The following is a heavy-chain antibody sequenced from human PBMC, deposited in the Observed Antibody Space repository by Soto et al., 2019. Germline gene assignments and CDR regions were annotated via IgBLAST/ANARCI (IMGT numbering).Heavy chain of an antibody. CDR1: GDTFTSYG. V-gene: IGHV1-18*01. D-gene: IGHD2-21*02. J-gene: IGHJ4*02. CDR2: ISAYNGNT. CDR3: ARSIVVVTALDY. Sequence: ASVKVSCKASGDTFTSYGISWVRQAPGQGLEWMGWISAYNGNTKYSQKFQGRVTITRDTSASTAYMELSSLRSEDTAVYYCARSIVVVTALDYWGQGTLVTVSS.